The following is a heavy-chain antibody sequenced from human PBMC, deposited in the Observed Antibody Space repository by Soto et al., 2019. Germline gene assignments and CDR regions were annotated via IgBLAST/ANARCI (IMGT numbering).Heavy chain of an antibody. J-gene: IGHJ5*02. CDR2: AYSLGRP. CDR3: GRGGGVESSIMFDP. V-gene: IGHV4-59*01. D-gene: IGHD2-8*02. Sequence: SETLSLTCAVSGGSLSPYYWNWIRQPPEKKLEWIGYAYSLGRPNYNPSLKRRVTMSLDTSKNQFSLELTSVTAADTAVYYCGRGGGVESSIMFDPWGQGIRVTVSS. CDR1: GGSLSPYY.